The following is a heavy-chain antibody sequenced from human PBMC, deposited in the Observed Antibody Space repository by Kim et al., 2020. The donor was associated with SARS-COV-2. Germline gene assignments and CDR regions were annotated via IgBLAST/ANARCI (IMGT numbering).Heavy chain of an antibody. CDR2: IYYSGST. CDR3: ARGGIAAAGHHLDY. Sequence: SETLSLTCTVSGGSISSSSYYWGWIRQPPGKGLEWIGSIYYSGSTYYNPSLKSRVTISVDTSKNQFSLKLSSVTAADTAVYYCARGGIAAAGHHLDYWGQGTLVTVSS. V-gene: IGHV4-39*07. CDR1: GGSISSSSYY. D-gene: IGHD6-13*01. J-gene: IGHJ4*02.